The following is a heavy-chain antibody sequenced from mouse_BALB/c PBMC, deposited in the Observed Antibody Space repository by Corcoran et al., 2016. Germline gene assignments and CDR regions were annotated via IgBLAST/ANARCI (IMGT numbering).Heavy chain of an antibody. J-gene: IGHJ2*01. CDR2: INPYNGDT. V-gene: IGHV1-18*01. CDR3: ARSLLRLPFDY. CDR1: GYSFTGYT. D-gene: IGHD1-2*01. Sequence: EVQLQQSGHELVKHGASMKISCKASGYSFTGYTMNWVKQSHGKNLEWIGHINPYNGDTSYNEKFKGKATLTVDKSSSTAYMELLSLTSDDSAVYYCARSLLRLPFDYWGQGTTLTVSS.